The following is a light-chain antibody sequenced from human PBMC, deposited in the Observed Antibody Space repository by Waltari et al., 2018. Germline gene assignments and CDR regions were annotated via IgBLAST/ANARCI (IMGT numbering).Light chain of an antibody. CDR1: QSLLHKNGDHY. J-gene: IGKJ2*01. CDR2: MMS. V-gene: IGKV2-28*01. Sequence: DIVMTQSPLSLSVSPGEPASFSCSPSQSLLHKNGDHYVGWYLQGPGQCPQGLIYMMSQRAPEVPDRFSGTGSGTNFTLIISRVEAEDAGLYYCMQSLQTPNTFGQGTKLEIK. CDR3: MQSLQTPNT.